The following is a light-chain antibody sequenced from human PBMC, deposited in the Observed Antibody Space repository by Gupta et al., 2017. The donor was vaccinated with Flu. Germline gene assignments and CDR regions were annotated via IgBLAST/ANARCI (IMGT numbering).Light chain of an antibody. CDR1: RSVSDY. V-gene: IGKV3-11*01. CDR3: QQRGNWPPWT. Sequence: EIILTQSPATLSLSPGERATLSCRASRSVSDYLAWYQQRPGQAPRLLVYDASNRATGVPARFSGSGSGTDFTLTISSLEPEDFAVYYCQQRGNWPPWTFGPGTKVEI. CDR2: DAS. J-gene: IGKJ1*01.